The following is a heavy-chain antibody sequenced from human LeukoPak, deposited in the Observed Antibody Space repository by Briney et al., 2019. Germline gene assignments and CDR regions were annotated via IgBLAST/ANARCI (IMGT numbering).Heavy chain of an antibody. CDR1: GGSISSSSYY. D-gene: IGHD3-3*01. CDR2: VYYSGST. V-gene: IGHV4-39*01. Sequence: SETLSLTCTVSGGSISSSSYYWGWIRQPPGKGLEWIGNVYYSGSTHYSPSLKSRATISIDTSKNQFSLKLSSVTAADTAVYYCASWQRFLEVDCWGQGTLVTVSS. J-gene: IGHJ4*02. CDR3: ASWQRFLEVDC.